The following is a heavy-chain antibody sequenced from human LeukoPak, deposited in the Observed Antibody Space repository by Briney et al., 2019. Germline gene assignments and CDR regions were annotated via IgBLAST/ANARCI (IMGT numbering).Heavy chain of an antibody. CDR1: GYTFTGYY. D-gene: IGHD6-19*01. J-gene: IGHJ4*02. CDR3: ARNIAVAAPFDY. V-gene: IGHV1-2*02. CDR2: INPNSGGT. Sequence: GASVKVSCTASGYTFTGYYMHWVRQAPGQGLEWMGWINPNSGGTNYAQKFQGRVTMTRDTSISTAYMELSRLRSDDTAVYYCARNIAVAAPFDYWGQGTLVTVSS.